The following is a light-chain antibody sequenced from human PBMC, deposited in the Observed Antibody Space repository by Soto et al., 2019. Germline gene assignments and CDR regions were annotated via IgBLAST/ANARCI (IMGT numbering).Light chain of an antibody. V-gene: IGKV3-15*01. Sequence: MMMTQSPATLSVSPGERVTLSCRTRHSVNSHVAWYQQKPGQAPRLLLYGASTRAAGIPVMFSGRWFGDEIPLTISSLPSEYFAVYYCQQYKNWPLFGQGTRLEIK. CDR2: GAS. CDR3: QQYKNWPL. CDR1: HSVNSH. J-gene: IGKJ5*01.